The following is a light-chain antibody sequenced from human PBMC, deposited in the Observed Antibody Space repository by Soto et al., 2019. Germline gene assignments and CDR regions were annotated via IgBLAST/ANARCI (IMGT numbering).Light chain of an antibody. CDR1: SSNIGAGYD. CDR3: QSYDSSLSGYV. Sequence: QSVLTRPPSVSGAPGQSVTSSCTGSSSNIGAGYDVHWYQQLPGTAPKLLIYGNSNRPSGVPDRFSGSKSGTSASLAITGLQAEDEADYYCQSYDSSLSGYVFGTGTKVTVL. CDR2: GNS. J-gene: IGLJ1*01. V-gene: IGLV1-40*01.